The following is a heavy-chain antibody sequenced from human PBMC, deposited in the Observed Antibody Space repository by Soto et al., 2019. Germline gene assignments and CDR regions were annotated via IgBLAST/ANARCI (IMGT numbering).Heavy chain of an antibody. Sequence: QVQLVQSGAEVKKPGASVKVSCKASGYTFTSYAMHWVRQAPGQRLEWMGWINAGNGNTKYSQKFQGRVTITRDTSASTAYMELSSLRSEDTALYYCARDQNDILTGYSWFDPWGQGTLVTVSS. CDR2: INAGNGNT. D-gene: IGHD3-9*01. V-gene: IGHV1-3*01. CDR1: GYTFTSYA. CDR3: ARDQNDILTGYSWFDP. J-gene: IGHJ5*02.